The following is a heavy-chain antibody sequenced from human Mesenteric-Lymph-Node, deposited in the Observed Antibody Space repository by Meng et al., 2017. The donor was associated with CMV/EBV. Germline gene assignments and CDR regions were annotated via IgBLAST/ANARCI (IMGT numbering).Heavy chain of an antibody. J-gene: IGHJ4*02. V-gene: IGHV4-61*01. Sequence: TVSGGSVSSGSYYWSCIRQPPGKGLEWIGYIYYSGSTNYNPSLKSRVTVSVDTSKNQFSLKLSSVTAADTAVYYCARLQPLVSFDYWGQGTLVTVSS. D-gene: IGHD6-6*01. CDR2: IYYSGST. CDR3: ARLQPLVSFDY. CDR1: GGSVSSGSYY.